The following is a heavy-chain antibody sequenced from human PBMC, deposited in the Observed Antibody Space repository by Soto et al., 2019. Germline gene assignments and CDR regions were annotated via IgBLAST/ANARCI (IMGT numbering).Heavy chain of an antibody. Sequence: ETLSLTCAVYGGSFSGYYWSWIRQPPGKGLEWIGEINHSGSTNYNPSLKSRVTISVDTSKNQFSLKLSSVTAADTAVYYCARDPPYCSGGSCYSETFDYWGQGTLVTVSS. D-gene: IGHD2-15*01. CDR1: GGSFSGYY. J-gene: IGHJ4*02. V-gene: IGHV4-34*01. CDR2: INHSGST. CDR3: ARDPPYCSGGSCYSETFDY.